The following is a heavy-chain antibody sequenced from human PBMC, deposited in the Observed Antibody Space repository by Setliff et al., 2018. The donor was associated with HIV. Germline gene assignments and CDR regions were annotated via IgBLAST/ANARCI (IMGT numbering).Heavy chain of an antibody. J-gene: IGHJ6*03. Sequence: PSETLSLTCTVSGGSISSHYWSWIRQPPGKGLEWIGEIVDSGSTSYNPSLSSRLTISVDTSKNQVSLRLSSATAADTGVYYCARHRDPPGSRWIFYYYYMDLWGGGTTVTVSS. V-gene: IGHV4-59*08. CDR3: ARHRDPPGSRWIFYYYYMDL. CDR2: IVDSGST. CDR1: GGSISSHY. D-gene: IGHD6-13*01.